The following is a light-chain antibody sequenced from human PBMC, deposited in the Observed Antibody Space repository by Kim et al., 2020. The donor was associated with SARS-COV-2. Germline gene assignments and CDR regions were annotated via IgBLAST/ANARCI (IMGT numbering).Light chain of an antibody. Sequence: QSVLTQPPSASGTPGQRVTISCSGSTSNIGRNTANWYQQLPGTAPKVLLYSNNQRPSRVPDRFSGSKSGTSASLAISGLQSEDEAEYYCAAWDDSLNGWVFGGGTQLTVL. V-gene: IGLV1-44*01. CDR1: TSNIGRNT. J-gene: IGLJ3*02. CDR3: AAWDDSLNGWV. CDR2: SNN.